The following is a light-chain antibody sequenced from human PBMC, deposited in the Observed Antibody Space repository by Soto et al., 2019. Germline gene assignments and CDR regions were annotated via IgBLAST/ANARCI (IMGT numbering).Light chain of an antibody. CDR1: QSVSTN. CDR2: AAS. Sequence: EIVLTQSPGTLSLSPGEIATLSFRASQSVSTNLAWYQQKPGQAPRLLIYAASTRAAGIPARFSGSGSGTDFTLTISSLQSEDFAIYYCQQYYDWPITFGQGTLLEIK. V-gene: IGKV3-15*01. CDR3: QQYYDWPIT. J-gene: IGKJ5*01.